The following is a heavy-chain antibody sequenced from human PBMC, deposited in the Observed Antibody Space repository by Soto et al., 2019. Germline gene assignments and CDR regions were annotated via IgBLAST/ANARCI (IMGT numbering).Heavy chain of an antibody. CDR3: ARDRAVSFGGVIVNSYYFDY. V-gene: IGHV4-39*07. J-gene: IGHJ4*02. D-gene: IGHD3-16*02. CDR1: GGSISSSSYY. CDR2: IYYSGST. Sequence: SETLSLTCTVSGGSISSSSYYWGWIRQPPGKGLEWIGSIYYSGSTYYNPSLKSRVTLSVDTSKNQFSLKLSSVTAADTAVYYCARDRAVSFGGVIVNSYYFDYWGQGTLVTVSS.